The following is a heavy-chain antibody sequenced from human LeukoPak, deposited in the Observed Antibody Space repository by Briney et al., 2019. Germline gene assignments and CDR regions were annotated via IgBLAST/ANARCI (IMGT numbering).Heavy chain of an antibody. CDR3: AREGQWLPN. CDR1: GYTFTGNY. Sequence: GASVKVSCTASGYTFTGNYMHWVRQAPGQGLEWMGWINPNSGGTNYGQKFQDRVTMTRDTSISTAYMELSRLTSDDTAVYYCAREGQWLPNWGQGTLVTVSS. V-gene: IGHV1-2*02. D-gene: IGHD6-19*01. CDR2: INPNSGGT. J-gene: IGHJ4*02.